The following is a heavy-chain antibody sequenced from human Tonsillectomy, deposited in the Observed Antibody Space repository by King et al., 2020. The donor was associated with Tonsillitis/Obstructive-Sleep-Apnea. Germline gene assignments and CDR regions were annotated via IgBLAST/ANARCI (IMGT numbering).Heavy chain of an antibody. CDR2: IFFSWTP. D-gene: IGHD3-10*01. CDR1: GGSISSYN. CDR3: ARIGSYDAFDI. Sequence: VQLQESGPGLVKPSETLSLTCTVSGGSISSYNWGWIWQPPGKGLEWIGFIFFSWTPNYNPSLKSRVTISVATSKNQFSLKLSSVTAADTAVYFCARIGSYDAFDIWGQGTMVTVSS. V-gene: IGHV4-59*01. J-gene: IGHJ3*02.